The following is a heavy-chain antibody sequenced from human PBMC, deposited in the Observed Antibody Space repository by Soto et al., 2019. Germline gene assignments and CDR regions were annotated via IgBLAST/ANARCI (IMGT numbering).Heavy chain of an antibody. CDR2: ISTSGSGT. D-gene: IGHD3-10*01. J-gene: IGHJ4*02. Sequence: EVQLLASGGGLVQPGGSLILSCVVSGFTFSSHSMSWVRQAPGKGLEWVSSISTSGSGTYHADSVKGRFAISRDNSKNTLFLQMNSLRAEDTAEYYCARGSSELGYWGQGTLVTVSS. V-gene: IGHV3-23*01. CDR3: ARGSSELGY. CDR1: GFTFSSHS.